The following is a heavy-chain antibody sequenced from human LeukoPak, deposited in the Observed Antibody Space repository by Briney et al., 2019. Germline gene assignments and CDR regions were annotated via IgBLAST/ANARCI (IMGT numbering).Heavy chain of an antibody. CDR2: IRNKDKSYAT. CDR1: GFRFSDSD. D-gene: IGHD5-24*01. J-gene: IGHJ4*02. V-gene: IGHV3-73*01. Sequence: GSLKLSCAASGFRFSDSDMHWVRQASGKGLEWVGRIRNKDKSYATAYSASVKGRFSISRDDSKNTAYLQMNNMEAEDTAVYFCTSRDGSLGYWGQGTPVTVSS. CDR3: TSRDGSLGY.